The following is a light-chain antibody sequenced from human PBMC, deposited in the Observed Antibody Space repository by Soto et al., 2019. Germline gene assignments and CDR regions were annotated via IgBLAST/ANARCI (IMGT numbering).Light chain of an antibody. Sequence: EVVLTQSPVTLSLSPGERATLSCRASQTVSNNYLAWYQQKPGQAPRLLIFGSSDRATGIPDRFSGSGSGTDFTLTISRLEPEDFAVYYCQQYGSSPPYTFGQGTKLAIK. CDR2: GSS. J-gene: IGKJ2*01. CDR3: QQYGSSPPYT. V-gene: IGKV3-20*01. CDR1: QTVSNNY.